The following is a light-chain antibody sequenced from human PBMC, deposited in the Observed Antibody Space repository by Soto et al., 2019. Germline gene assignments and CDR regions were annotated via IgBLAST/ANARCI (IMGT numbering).Light chain of an antibody. CDR3: QQFGDSLWT. CDR2: GTS. Sequence: ENVLTQSPDILYLYPGEGATLSCRASQSVTTGYLAWYQQKPGQAPRLLIYGTSSRATGVPDRFRASGSATDFTLTITSLEPEDFAVYYCQQFGDSLWTFGQGTRVEIK. V-gene: IGKV3-20*01. CDR1: QSVTTGY. J-gene: IGKJ1*01.